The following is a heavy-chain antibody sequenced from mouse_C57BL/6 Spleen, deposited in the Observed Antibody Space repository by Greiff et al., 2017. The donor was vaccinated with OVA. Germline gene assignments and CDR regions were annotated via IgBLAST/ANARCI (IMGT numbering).Heavy chain of an antibody. D-gene: IGHD3-2*02. CDR3: ARQLRLSNY. CDR1: GYTFTSYG. Sequence: QVQLQPSGAELARPGASVKLSCKASGYTFTSYGISWVKQRTGQGLEWIGEIYPRSGNTYYNEKFKGKATLTADKSSSTAYMELRSLTSEDSAVYFCARQLRLSNYWGQGTTLTVSS. J-gene: IGHJ2*01. V-gene: IGHV1-81*01. CDR2: IYPRSGNT.